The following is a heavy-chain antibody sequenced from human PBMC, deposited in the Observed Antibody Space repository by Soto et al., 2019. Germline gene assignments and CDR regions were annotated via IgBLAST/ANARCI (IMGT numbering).Heavy chain of an antibody. CDR3: AKGWEYYDSCGYFDS. CDR1: GFTFRRYS. D-gene: IGHD3-22*01. V-gene: IGHV3-23*01. CDR2: ISGSGEST. J-gene: IGHJ4*02. Sequence: EVVLLQSGGGLVPPGGSLRLSCVASGFTFRRYSMSWFRQAPGKGLEWVSGISGSGESTFYAASVKGRFTISRDRSMNTLYLQMNSLRAEDTAVYYCAKGWEYYDSCGYFDSWGQGTLVTVSS.